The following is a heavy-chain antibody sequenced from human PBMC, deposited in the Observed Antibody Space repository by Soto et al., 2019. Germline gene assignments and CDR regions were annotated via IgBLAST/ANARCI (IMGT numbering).Heavy chain of an antibody. Sequence: EVQLVQSGAEVKKPGESLKISCMGSGYKVSTWHNFTSYWIAWVRQMPGEGLEWMGSIYPGDSDTRYSPSFQGQVTISADKSINSVYLQWSSLKASDTATYYCARLGFNYDFLSGYYNVHHYYGIDVWGQGTTVTVSS. V-gene: IGHV5-51*03. CDR2: IYPGDSDT. CDR3: ARLGFNYDFLSGYYNVHHYYGIDV. D-gene: IGHD3-3*01. CDR1: GYKVSTWHNFTSYW. J-gene: IGHJ6*02.